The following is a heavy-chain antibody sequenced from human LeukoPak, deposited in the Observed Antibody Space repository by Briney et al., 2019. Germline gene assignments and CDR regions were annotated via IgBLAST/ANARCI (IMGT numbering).Heavy chain of an antibody. D-gene: IGHD3-3*01. Sequence: ASVKVSCKASGYTFTAYYIHWVRQAPGQGLEWMGIINPSGGSTTYAQNFQGRVTMTRDTSTSAVYMELSSLRSEDTAVYYCAREYYDFWSGYDDPNYFDYWGQGTLVTVSS. V-gene: IGHV1-46*01. CDR2: INPSGGST. CDR1: GYTFTAYY. J-gene: IGHJ4*02. CDR3: AREYYDFWSGYDDPNYFDY.